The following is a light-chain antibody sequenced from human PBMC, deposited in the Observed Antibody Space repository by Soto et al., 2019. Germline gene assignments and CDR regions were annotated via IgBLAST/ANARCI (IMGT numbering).Light chain of an antibody. Sequence: DIQMTQSPFTLSASVGDRVTITCRASQSIGSWLAWYQQKPGKAPKLLIYDATSLESGVPSRFSGSGSGTEFTLTISSLQPDDFATYYCQQYESYWTFGQGTKVEIK. CDR1: QSIGSW. J-gene: IGKJ1*01. CDR3: QQYESYWT. CDR2: DAT. V-gene: IGKV1-5*01.